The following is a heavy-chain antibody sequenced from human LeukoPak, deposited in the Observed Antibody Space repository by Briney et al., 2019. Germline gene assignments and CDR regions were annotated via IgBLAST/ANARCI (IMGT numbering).Heavy chain of an antibody. CDR3: AREIAAAGTDY. CDR2: INSGGDAT. V-gene: IGHV3-23*01. CDR1: GFSFNNYA. D-gene: IGHD6-13*01. Sequence: GGSLRLSCAASGFSFNNYAMSWVRQATGKGLEWVSAINSGGDATKYADSVKGRFTISRDNAKNSLYLQMNSLRAEDTAVYYCAREIAAAGTDYWGQGTLVTVSS. J-gene: IGHJ4*02.